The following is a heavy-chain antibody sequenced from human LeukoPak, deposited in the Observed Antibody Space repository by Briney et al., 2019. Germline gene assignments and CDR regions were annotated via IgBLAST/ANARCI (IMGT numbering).Heavy chain of an antibody. D-gene: IGHD3-10*01. CDR3: ARRGQAAGSKGAFDY. V-gene: IGHV4-39*01. J-gene: IGHJ4*02. CDR1: GGSISSGIDY. Sequence: SETLSLTCTVSGGSISSGIDYWGWIRQPPGKWLEWIGSIDYSGTTYYNPSLKSRVTISVDTSKNQCSLKLSSVTAADTALYYCARRGQAAGSKGAFDYWGQGTLVTVSS. CDR2: IDYSGTT.